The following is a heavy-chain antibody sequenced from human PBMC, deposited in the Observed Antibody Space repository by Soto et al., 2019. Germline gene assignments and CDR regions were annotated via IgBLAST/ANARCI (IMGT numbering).Heavy chain of an antibody. CDR2: INPNSGGT. D-gene: IGHD3-22*01. V-gene: IGHV1-2*04. Sequence: VASVKVSCKASGYTFTGYYMHWVRQAPGQGLEWMGWINPNSGGTNHVQKFQGWVTMTRDTSISTAYMELSRLRSDDTAVYYCARARYYDSSGYLPLGYWGQGTLVTVSS. J-gene: IGHJ4*02. CDR1: GYTFTGYY. CDR3: ARARYYDSSGYLPLGY.